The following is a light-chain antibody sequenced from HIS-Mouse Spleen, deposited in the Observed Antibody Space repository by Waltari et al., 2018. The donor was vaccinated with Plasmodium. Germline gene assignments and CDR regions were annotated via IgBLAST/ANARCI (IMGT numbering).Light chain of an antibody. Sequence: AIRMTQSPSSFSASTGDRVTITCRASQGISSYLAWYQQKPGKAPKLRIYAASTLQSGVPSRFSGSGSGTDFTLTSSCLQSEDFETYYCQQYYSYLLTFGVGTKVEIK. CDR1: QGISSY. J-gene: IGKJ4*01. V-gene: IGKV1-8*01. CDR2: AAS. CDR3: QQYYSYLLT.